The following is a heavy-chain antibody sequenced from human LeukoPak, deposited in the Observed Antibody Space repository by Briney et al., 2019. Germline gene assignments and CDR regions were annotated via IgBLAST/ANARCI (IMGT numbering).Heavy chain of an antibody. J-gene: IGHJ3*02. D-gene: IGHD3-16*01. Sequence: SETLSLTCTVSGGSINSFYWTWIRQPAGKGLEWIGRIYSSGSTNFNPSLKSRVTMSVDTSTNQFSLRLTSVTAADTAVYYCARPLDTSLANPFDIWGHGTMVTVSS. CDR1: GGSINSFY. V-gene: IGHV4-4*07. CDR3: ARPLDTSLANPFDI. CDR2: IYSSGST.